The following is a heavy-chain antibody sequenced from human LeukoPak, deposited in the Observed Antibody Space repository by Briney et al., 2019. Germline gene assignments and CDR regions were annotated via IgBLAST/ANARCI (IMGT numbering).Heavy chain of an antibody. Sequence: SETLSLTCTVSGDSVSSGGYHWSWMRQPPGKGLEWIGQIVNSGSANYNPSLKSRVTISLDTSKNQFSLKVRSVTIADTAVYYCARYPAGSGRSDRWGQGTLVTVSS. V-gene: IGHV4-61*08. CDR1: GDSVSSGGYH. J-gene: IGHJ5*02. CDR3: ARYPAGSGRSDR. D-gene: IGHD3-10*01. CDR2: IVNSGSA.